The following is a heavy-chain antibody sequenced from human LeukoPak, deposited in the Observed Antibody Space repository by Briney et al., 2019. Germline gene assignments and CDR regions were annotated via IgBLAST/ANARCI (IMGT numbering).Heavy chain of an antibody. CDR3: ARAEINDYNRY. Sequence: SETLSLTCSVSGYSIRSGYQWGWIRQAPGKGLEWIGSINYSGRTYDNPSLKSRVTISIDTSKNQIFLKLRSTTAADTAHYYCARAEINDYNRYWGQGILVIVSS. D-gene: IGHD4-11*01. V-gene: IGHV4-38-2*01. CDR2: INYSGRT. CDR1: GYSIRSGYQ. J-gene: IGHJ4*02.